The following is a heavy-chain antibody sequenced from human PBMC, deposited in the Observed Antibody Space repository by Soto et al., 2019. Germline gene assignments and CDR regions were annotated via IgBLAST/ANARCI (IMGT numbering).Heavy chain of an antibody. CDR2: ISGSGEST. J-gene: IGHJ4*02. Sequence: PGGSLRLSCAASGFTFSDSAMTWVRQAPGKGLEWVSGISGSGESTYNAGFIQGRFTVSRDNSKNTLYLQMSGLRAEDTAIYYCTKDRYFEWPTASTHWGQGTLVTVSS. CDR3: TKDRYFEWPTASTH. CDR1: GFTFSDSA. D-gene: IGHD3-9*01. V-gene: IGHV3-23*01.